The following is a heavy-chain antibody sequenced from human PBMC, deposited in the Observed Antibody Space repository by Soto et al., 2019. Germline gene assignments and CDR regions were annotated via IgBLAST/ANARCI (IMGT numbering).Heavy chain of an antibody. CDR3: AREYMRWFDP. CDR1: DDSITNYY. D-gene: IGHD1-20*01. CDR2: IYHSGTS. V-gene: IGHV4-59*01. J-gene: IGHJ5*02. Sequence: SETLSLTCTVSDDSITNYYWSWIRQPPGKGLEWVGYIYHSGTSSSNPSLKSRVAMSMDTSKRQISLKLTSVTAADTAVYYCAREYMRWFDPWGQGTLVTVSS.